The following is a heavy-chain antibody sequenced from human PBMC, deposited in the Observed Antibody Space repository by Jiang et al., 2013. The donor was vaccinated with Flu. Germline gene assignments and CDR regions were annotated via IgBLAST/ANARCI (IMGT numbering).Heavy chain of an antibody. Sequence: GLVKPSETLSLTCTVSGDSISYYYWSWIRQPPGKGLEWIGYIYYSGGTNYNPSLKSRVTISVDTSKNQFSLNLRSVTAADTAVYYCARLGCSGGSCYDDYWGQGTLVTVSS. CDR3: ARLGCSGGSCYDDY. J-gene: IGHJ4*02. D-gene: IGHD2-15*01. CDR1: GDSISYYY. CDR2: IYYSGGT. V-gene: IGHV4-59*08.